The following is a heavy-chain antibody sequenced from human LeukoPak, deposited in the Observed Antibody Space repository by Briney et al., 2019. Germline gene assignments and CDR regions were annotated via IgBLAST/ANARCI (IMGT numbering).Heavy chain of an antibody. Sequence: ASVKVSCKASGYTFTSYGISWVRQAPGQGLEWMGWINPNSGGTNYAQKFQGRVTMTRDTSISTAYMELSRLRSDDTAVYYCARLDYYGSGRNPPGEAFDIWGQGTMVTVSS. CDR3: ARLDYYGSGRNPPGEAFDI. J-gene: IGHJ3*02. CDR2: INPNSGGT. D-gene: IGHD3-10*01. CDR1: GYTFTSYG. V-gene: IGHV1-2*02.